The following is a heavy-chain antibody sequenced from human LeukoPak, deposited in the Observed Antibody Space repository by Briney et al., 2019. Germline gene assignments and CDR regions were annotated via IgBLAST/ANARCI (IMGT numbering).Heavy chain of an antibody. D-gene: IGHD6-19*01. CDR1: GGSFSGYY. CDR2: INHSGST. CDR3: ASVAVAGGSDAFDI. J-gene: IGHJ3*02. V-gene: IGHV4-34*01. Sequence: PSETLSLTCAVYGGSFSGYYWSWIRQPPGKGLEWIGEINHSGSTNYNPSLKSRVTISVVSSKNQFSLKLSSVTAADTALYYCASVAVAGGSDAFDIWGQGTMVTVSS.